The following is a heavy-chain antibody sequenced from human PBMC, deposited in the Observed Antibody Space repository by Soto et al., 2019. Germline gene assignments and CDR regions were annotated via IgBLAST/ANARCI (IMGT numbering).Heavy chain of an antibody. CDR2: MNPNSGNT. Sequence: RASVKVSCKASGYTFTSYDINWVRQATGQGLEWMGWMNPNSGNTGYAQKFQGRVTMTRNTSISTAYMELSSLRSEDTAVYYCARLYEYYYDSSGYYPDAFDIWGQGTMVTV. D-gene: IGHD3-22*01. J-gene: IGHJ3*02. CDR1: GYTFTSYD. CDR3: ARLYEYYYDSSGYYPDAFDI. V-gene: IGHV1-8*01.